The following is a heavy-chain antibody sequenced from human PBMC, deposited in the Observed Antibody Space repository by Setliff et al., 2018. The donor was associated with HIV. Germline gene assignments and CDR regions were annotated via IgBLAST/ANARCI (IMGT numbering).Heavy chain of an antibody. CDR2: IYYSGST. CDR3: ARRDGYSYGSYFDY. CDR1: GGSISSSTYY. J-gene: IGHJ4*02. Sequence: SETLSLTCTVSGGSISSSTYYWGWIRQPPGTGLEWIGTIYYSGSTYYNPSLKSRLTISVDTSKNQFSLKLSSVTAADTAVYYCARRDGYSYGSYFDYGGQGTLVTVSS. D-gene: IGHD5-18*01. V-gene: IGHV4-39*01.